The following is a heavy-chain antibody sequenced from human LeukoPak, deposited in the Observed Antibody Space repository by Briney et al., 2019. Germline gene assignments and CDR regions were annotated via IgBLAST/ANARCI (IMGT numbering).Heavy chain of an antibody. CDR3: ARDPTAGTFRAFDI. Sequence: SETLSLTCTVSGGSISSYYWSWIRQPAGKGLEWIGRIYSRGSTNYNPSLQSRVTMSVDTSKNQISLKLNSVTAADTAVYYCARDPTAGTFRAFDIWGQGTMVTVSS. V-gene: IGHV4-4*07. CDR2: IYSRGST. D-gene: IGHD6-19*01. J-gene: IGHJ3*02. CDR1: GGSISSYY.